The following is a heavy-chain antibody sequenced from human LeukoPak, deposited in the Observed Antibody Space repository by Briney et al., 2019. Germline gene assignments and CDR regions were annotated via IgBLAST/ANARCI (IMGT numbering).Heavy chain of an antibody. CDR3: AKGEGDY. CDR1: GGSLSGYY. V-gene: IGHV4-59*13. Sequence: PSETLSLTCTVSGGSLSGYYWSWSRQPPGKGLEWIGYIYDSGNTKYNPSLKSRVTISIDTSKNQFSLKLSSVTAADTAVYYCAKGEGDYWGQGTLVTVSS. D-gene: IGHD2-21*01. J-gene: IGHJ4*02. CDR2: IYDSGNT.